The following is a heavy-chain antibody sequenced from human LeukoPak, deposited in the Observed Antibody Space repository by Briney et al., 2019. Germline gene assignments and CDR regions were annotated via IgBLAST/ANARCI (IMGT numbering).Heavy chain of an antibody. CDR1: GGSFSGYY. J-gene: IGHJ4*02. D-gene: IGHD5-18*01. Sequence: ASETLSLTCAVYGGSFSGYYWSWIRQPPGKGLEWIGEINHSGSTNYNPSLKSRVTISVDTSKNQFSLKLSSVTAADTAVYYCARSSVDTAMVVYWGQGTLVTVSS. V-gene: IGHV4-34*01. CDR3: ARSSVDTAMVVY. CDR2: INHSGST.